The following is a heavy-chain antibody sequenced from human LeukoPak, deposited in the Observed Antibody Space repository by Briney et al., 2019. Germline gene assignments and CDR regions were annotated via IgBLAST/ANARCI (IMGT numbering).Heavy chain of an antibody. CDR2: VSGDGQRT. J-gene: IGHJ4*02. V-gene: IGHV3-23*01. D-gene: IGHD1-14*01. CDR3: AKEQDNLLLLSHFDS. Sequence: PGGSLRLSCAASGFTFNNYAMNWVRQTPGKGLQWVSAVSGDGQRTFYADSVKGRFTIFRDNSMNTLSLQMNSLRVEDTAVYYWAKEQDNLLLLSHFDSWGQGILVTVSA. CDR1: GFTFNNYA.